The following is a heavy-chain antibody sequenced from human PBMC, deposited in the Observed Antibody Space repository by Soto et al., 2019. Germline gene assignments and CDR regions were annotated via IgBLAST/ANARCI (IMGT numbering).Heavy chain of an antibody. CDR1: GGSISSYY. CDR3: ARDQDGYNPYYFDY. J-gene: IGHJ4*02. Sequence: SETLSLTCTVSGGSISSYYWSWIRQPPGKGLEWIGYIYYSGSTNYNPSLKSRVTISVDTSKNQFSLKLSSVTAADTAVYYCARDQDGYNPYYFDYWGQGTLVTV. V-gene: IGHV4-59*01. D-gene: IGHD5-12*01. CDR2: IYYSGST.